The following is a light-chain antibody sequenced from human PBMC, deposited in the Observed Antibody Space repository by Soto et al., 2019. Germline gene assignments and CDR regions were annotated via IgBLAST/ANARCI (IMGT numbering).Light chain of an antibody. CDR1: SSNIGAGYD. Sequence: QSVLTQPPSVSGAPGQRVTISCTGSSSNIGAGYDVHWYQQLPGTAPKLLIYGNSNRPSGVPDRFSGSKSGNTASLTISGLQAEDEADYYCSSFTNNNTPHVVFGGGTKLTVL. J-gene: IGLJ2*01. V-gene: IGLV1-40*01. CDR2: GNS. CDR3: SSFTNNNTPHVV.